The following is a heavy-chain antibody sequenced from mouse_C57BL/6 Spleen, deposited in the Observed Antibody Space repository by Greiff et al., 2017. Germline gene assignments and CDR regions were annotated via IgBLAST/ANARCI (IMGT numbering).Heavy chain of an antibody. CDR1: GYTFTSTG. CDR3: ARGGNPAWFAY. J-gene: IGHJ3*01. D-gene: IGHD2-1*01. Sequence: QVQLQQPGAELVMPGASVKLSCKASGYTFTSTGCTGQGLEWIGEIDPSDSYTNYNQKFKGKSTLTVDKSSSTAYMQLSSLTSEDSAVYYCARGGNPAWFAYWGQGTLVTVSA. V-gene: IGHV1-69*01. CDR2: IDPSDSYT.